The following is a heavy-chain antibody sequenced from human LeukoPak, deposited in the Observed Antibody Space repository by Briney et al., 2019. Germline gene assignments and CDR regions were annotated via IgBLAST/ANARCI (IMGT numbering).Heavy chain of an antibody. CDR2: IIPIFGTA. Sequence: ASVKVSCKASGGTFSSYAISWVRQAPGQGLEWMGGIIPIFGTANYAQKFQGRVTITADESTSTAYMELSSLRSEDTAVYYCARDMGGSIFGVPTSAFDIRGQGTMVTVSS. J-gene: IGHJ3*02. CDR3: ARDMGGSIFGVPTSAFDI. CDR1: GGTFSSYA. V-gene: IGHV1-69*13. D-gene: IGHD3-3*01.